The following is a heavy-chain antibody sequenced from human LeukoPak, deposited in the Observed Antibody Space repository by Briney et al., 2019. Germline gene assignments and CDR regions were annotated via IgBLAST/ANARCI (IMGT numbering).Heavy chain of an antibody. Sequence: PSETLSLTCAVYGGSFSGYYWSWIRQPPGKGLEWIGEINHSGSTNYNPSLKSRVTISVDTSKNQFSLKLNSVTAADTAVYYCARGRDYGGKWKSHQNWYFDLWGRGTLVTVSS. CDR3: ARGRDYGGKWKSHQNWYFDL. J-gene: IGHJ2*01. D-gene: IGHD4-23*01. V-gene: IGHV4-34*01. CDR2: INHSGST. CDR1: GGSFSGYY.